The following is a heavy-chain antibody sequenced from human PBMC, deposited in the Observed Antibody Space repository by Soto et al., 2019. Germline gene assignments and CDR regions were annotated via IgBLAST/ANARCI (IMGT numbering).Heavy chain of an antibody. CDR1: GFIFSTYN. J-gene: IGHJ6*02. V-gene: IGHV3-21*01. CDR3: ARDRPLGPNGDYYGMDV. CDR2: ISSTSTYI. Sequence: GGSLRLSCAASGFIFSTYNMNWVRQTPGKGLEWLSSISSTSTYIDYADSMKGRFTISRDNAKNSLFLEMNSLRADDTAVYYCARDRPLGPNGDYYGMDVWGQGTTVTVSS. D-gene: IGHD4-17*01.